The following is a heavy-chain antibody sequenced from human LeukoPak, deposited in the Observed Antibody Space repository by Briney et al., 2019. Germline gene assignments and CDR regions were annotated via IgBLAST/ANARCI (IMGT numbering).Heavy chain of an antibody. D-gene: IGHD4-11*01. CDR3: ARDDFSTYAGLNHFDY. J-gene: IGHJ4*02. CDR2: TNVANDYT. CDR1: GYTFTHYA. Sequence: GASVKVSCKASGYTFTHYAVHWVRQAPGQRLEWMGWTNVANDYTESSQKFQDRFIITSDPSATTVYMELSSLRSEDTAVYYCARDDFSTYAGLNHFDYWGQGSLVTVSS. V-gene: IGHV1-3*01.